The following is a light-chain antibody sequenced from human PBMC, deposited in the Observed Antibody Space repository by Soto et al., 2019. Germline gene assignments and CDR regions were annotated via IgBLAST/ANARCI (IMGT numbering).Light chain of an antibody. CDR3: QHYNSYSEA. J-gene: IGKJ1*01. CDR1: QTISSW. CDR2: KAS. Sequence: DIQMTQSPSTLSGSVGDRVTITCRASQTISSWLAWYQQKPGKAPKLLIYKASTLKSGVPSRFSGSGSGTEFTLTISSLQPDDFATYYGQHYNSYSEAFGAGTNVELK. V-gene: IGKV1-5*03.